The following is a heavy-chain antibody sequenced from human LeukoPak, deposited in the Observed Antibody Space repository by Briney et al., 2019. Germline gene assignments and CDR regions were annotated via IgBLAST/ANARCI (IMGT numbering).Heavy chain of an antibody. J-gene: IGHJ4*02. D-gene: IGHD2-21*02. CDR3: ARDGRCGGVCYAS. Sequence: PGGCLRLSWAPSGFSFSSYTMNWVRHPPGDGLEWVSIISSSSSYIYYADSVKGRFTISRDNAKNALYLQMNSLRVEDTAVYYCARDGRCGGVCYASWGQGTLVTVSS. CDR1: GFSFSSYT. CDR2: ISSSSSYI. V-gene: IGHV3-21*01.